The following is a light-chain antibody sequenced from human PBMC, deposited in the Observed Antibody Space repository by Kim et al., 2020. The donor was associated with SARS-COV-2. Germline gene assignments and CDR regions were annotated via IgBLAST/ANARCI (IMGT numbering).Light chain of an antibody. CDR3: QQYNNWIT. CDR2: GAS. Sequence: SVSPGERATLSCRASQIVSSNLAWYQQKPGQAPRLLIYGASTRATGIPARFSGSGSGTEFTLTISSLQSEDFAVYYCQQYNNWITFGQGTRLEIK. V-gene: IGKV3-15*01. J-gene: IGKJ5*01. CDR1: QIVSSN.